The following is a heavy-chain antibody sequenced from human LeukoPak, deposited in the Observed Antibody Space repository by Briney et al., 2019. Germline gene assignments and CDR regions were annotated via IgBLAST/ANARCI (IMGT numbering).Heavy chain of an antibody. CDR1: GGSISSYY. V-gene: IGHV4-59*01. J-gene: IGHJ3*02. CDR3: AGVGGSDSQGDAFDI. D-gene: IGHD3-3*01. Sequence: SETLSLTCTVSGGSISSYYWSWIRQPPGKGLEWIGYIYYSGSTNYNPSLKSRVTISVDTSKNQFSLKLSSVTAADTAVYYCAGVGGSDSQGDAFDIWGQGTMVTVSS. CDR2: IYYSGST.